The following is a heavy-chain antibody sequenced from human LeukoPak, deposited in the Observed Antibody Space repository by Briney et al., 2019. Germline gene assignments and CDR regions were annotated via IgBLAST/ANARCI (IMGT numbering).Heavy chain of an antibody. V-gene: IGHV3-49*04. J-gene: IGHJ4*02. CDR3: TRDGGTLDY. CDR1: GFTFGDYA. CDR2: IRSKAFGGAT. Sequence: GGSLRLSCTGPGFTFGDYAMSWVRQSPGKGLEWVSLIRSKAFGGATEYAASVKGRFTISRDDSKSIAYLQMNSLKTEDTAVYYCTRDGGTLDYWGQGTLVTVSS. D-gene: IGHD3-16*01.